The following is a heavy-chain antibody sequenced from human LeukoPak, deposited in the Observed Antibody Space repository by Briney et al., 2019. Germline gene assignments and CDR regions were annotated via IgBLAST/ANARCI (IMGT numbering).Heavy chain of an antibody. D-gene: IGHD6-6*01. CDR2: ISSSSNYI. CDR1: GFTFNSYN. V-gene: IGHV3-21*04. J-gene: IGHJ3*02. Sequence: GGSLRLSCAASGFTFNSYNMSWVRQAPGKGLEWVSSISSSSNYIYYADSVKGRFTISRDNAKNSLYLQMNSLRAEDMAVYYCARSLPYSSSAHDAFDIWGQGTMATVSS. CDR3: ARSLPYSSSAHDAFDI.